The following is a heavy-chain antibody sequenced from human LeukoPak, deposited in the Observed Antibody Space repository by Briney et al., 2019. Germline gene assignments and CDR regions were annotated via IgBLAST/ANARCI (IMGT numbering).Heavy chain of an antibody. J-gene: IGHJ5*02. CDR3: ARDQDAYYDFWSGLLFDP. D-gene: IGHD3-3*01. CDR2: ISSSSYI. V-gene: IGHV3-21*01. CDR1: GFTFSSYS. Sequence: GESLRLSCAASGFTFSSYSMNWVRQAPGKGLEWVSSISSSSYIYYADSVKGRFTISRDNAKNSLYLQMNSLRAVDTAVYYCARDQDAYYDFWSGLLFDPWGQGTLVTVSS.